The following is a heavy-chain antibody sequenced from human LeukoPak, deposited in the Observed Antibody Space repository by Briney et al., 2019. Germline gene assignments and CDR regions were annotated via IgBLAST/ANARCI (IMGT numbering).Heavy chain of an antibody. V-gene: IGHV4-4*07. Sequence: SETLSLTCTVSGGSISSYYWSWIRQPAGKGLEWIGRIYTSGSTNYNPSLKSRVIMSVDTSKNQFSLKLSSVTAADTAVYYCAREDFRAAAPDLWGRGTLVTVSS. D-gene: IGHD6-13*01. CDR2: IYTSGST. CDR3: AREDFRAAAPDL. CDR1: GGSISSYY. J-gene: IGHJ2*01.